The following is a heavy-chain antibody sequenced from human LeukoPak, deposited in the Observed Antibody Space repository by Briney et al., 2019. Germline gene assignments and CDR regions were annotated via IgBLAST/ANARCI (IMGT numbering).Heavy chain of an antibody. D-gene: IGHD4-11*01. CDR2: IIPIFGTA. CDR3: ARAHDYSNYGYAH. V-gene: IGHV1-69*13. CDR1: GGTFSSYA. J-gene: IGHJ4*02. Sequence: SVKVSCKASGGTFSSYAISWVRQAPGQGLGWMGGIIPIFGTANYAQKFQGRVTITADESTSTAYMELSSLRSEDTAVYYCARAHDYSNYGYAHWGQGTLVTVSS.